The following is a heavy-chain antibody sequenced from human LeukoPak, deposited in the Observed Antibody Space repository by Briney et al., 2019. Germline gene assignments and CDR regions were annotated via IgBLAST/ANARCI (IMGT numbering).Heavy chain of an antibody. CDR1: GGSISSYY. D-gene: IGHD2-2*01. CDR2: IYYSGST. Sequence: KASETLSLTCTVSGGSISSYYWSWIRQPPGKGLEWIGYIYYSGSTNYNPSLKSRVTISVDTSKNQFSLKLSSVTAADTAVYYCARDRVGTSFAYYYYGMDVWGQGTTVTVSS. CDR3: ARDRVGTSFAYYYYGMDV. J-gene: IGHJ6*02. V-gene: IGHV4-59*01.